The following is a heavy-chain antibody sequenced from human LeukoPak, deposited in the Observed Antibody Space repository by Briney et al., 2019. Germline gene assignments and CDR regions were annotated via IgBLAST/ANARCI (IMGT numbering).Heavy chain of an antibody. D-gene: IGHD2-2*01. CDR2: IIPIFGTA. CDR1: GYTFTSYG. Sequence: SVKVSCKASGYTFTSYGISWVRQAPGQGLEWMGGIIPIFGTANYAQKFQGRVTITADKSTSTAYMELSSLRSEDTAVYYCARAHCSSTSCPPDYWGQGTLVTVSS. J-gene: IGHJ4*02. V-gene: IGHV1-69*06. CDR3: ARAHCSSTSCPPDY.